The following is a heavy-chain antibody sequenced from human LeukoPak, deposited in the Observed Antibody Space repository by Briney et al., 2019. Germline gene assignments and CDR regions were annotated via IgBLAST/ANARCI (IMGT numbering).Heavy chain of an antibody. CDR2: INHSGST. Sequence: PSETLSLTCAVYGGSFSGYYWSWIRQPPGKGLEWIGEINHSGSTNYNPSLKSRVTISVDTSKNQFSLKLSSVTAADTAVYYCARVPPKSSGRKLDYWGQGTLVTVSS. CDR3: ARVPPKSSGRKLDY. D-gene: IGHD3-22*01. J-gene: IGHJ4*02. CDR1: GGSFSGYY. V-gene: IGHV4-34*01.